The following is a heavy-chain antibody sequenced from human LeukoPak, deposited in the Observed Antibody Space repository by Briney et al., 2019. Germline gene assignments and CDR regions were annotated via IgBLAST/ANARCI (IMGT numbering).Heavy chain of an antibody. V-gene: IGHV3-48*01. J-gene: IGHJ4*02. CDR1: GFTFSSYA. CDR2: ISSSSSTI. D-gene: IGHD5-18*01. Sequence: GGSLRLSCAASGFTFSSYAMSWVRQAPGKGLEWVSYISSSSSTIYYADSVKGRFTISRDNAKNSLYLRMNSLRAEDTAVYYCARENTWIQLWPDFDYWGQGTLVTVSS. CDR3: ARENTWIQLWPDFDY.